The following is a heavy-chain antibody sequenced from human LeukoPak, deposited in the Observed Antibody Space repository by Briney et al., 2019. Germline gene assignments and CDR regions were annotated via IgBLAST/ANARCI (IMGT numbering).Heavy chain of an antibody. Sequence: ASVKVSCKASGYTFTNYYMHWVRQAPGQGLEWMGIIDPSNGRTSYAQKFQGRVTVTSDTSTNTVFMDLSSLRSDDTAVYYCARVAGGYSSSSGRDYWGQGTLVTVSS. CDR2: IDPSNGRT. CDR1: GYTFTNYY. D-gene: IGHD6-6*01. V-gene: IGHV1-46*03. J-gene: IGHJ4*02. CDR3: ARVAGGYSSSSGRDY.